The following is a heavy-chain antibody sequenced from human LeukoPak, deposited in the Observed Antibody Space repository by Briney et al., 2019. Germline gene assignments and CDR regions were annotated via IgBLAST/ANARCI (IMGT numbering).Heavy chain of an antibody. CDR3: NSGYSYGLMVY. V-gene: IGHV4-34*01. J-gene: IGHJ4*02. D-gene: IGHD5-18*01. Sequence: ASETLSLTCAVYGGSFSGYYWSWIRQPPGKGLEWIGEINHSGSTNYNPSLKSRVTISVETSKNQFSLKLSSVTAADTAVYYCNSGYSYGLMVYWGQGTLVTVSS. CDR1: GGSFSGYY. CDR2: INHSGST.